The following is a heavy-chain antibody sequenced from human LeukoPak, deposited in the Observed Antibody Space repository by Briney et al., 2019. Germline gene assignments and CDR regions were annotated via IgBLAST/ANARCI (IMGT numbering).Heavy chain of an antibody. CDR3: ARVLPLSGWAIDY. J-gene: IGHJ4*02. CDR1: GGSISSYY. V-gene: IGHV4-59*01. D-gene: IGHD6-19*01. CDR2: IYYSGST. Sequence: SETLYLTCTVSGGSISSYYWSWMRQPPGKGLEWIGYIYYSGSTNYNPPLKSRVTISVEAATTQFSQKLSSVTAADTAGYYCARVLPLSGWAIDYGGQGKLVTVSS.